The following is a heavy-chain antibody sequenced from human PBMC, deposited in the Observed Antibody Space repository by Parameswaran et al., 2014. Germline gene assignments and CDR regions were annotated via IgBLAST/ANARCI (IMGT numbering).Heavy chain of an antibody. CDR3: ASQRESYMGY. D-gene: IGHD2-2*01. CDR2: IYDSGST. J-gene: IGHJ4*02. CDR1: GVSISSGNYY. Sequence: GSLRLSCTVSGVSISSGNYYWSWIRQSPGKGLEWIGYIYDSGSTIYNNSLKSRVTISIDMSKNQFSLKLSSVTAADTAVYYCASQRESYMGYWGQGTLVTVSS. V-gene: IGHV4-61*01.